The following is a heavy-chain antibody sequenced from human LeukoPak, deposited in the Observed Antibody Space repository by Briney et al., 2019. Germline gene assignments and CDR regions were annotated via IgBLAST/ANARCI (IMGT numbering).Heavy chain of an antibody. CDR3: TRGNRDPSGFYYYYGLDV. CDR2: ISWDSRNI. Sequence: QPGGSLRLSCAASGSTFDDYAMFWVRQAPGKGLEWVSGISWDSRNIGYAASVKGRFTISRDNAKKSLYLQMNSLRGEDTALYYCTRGNRDPSGFYYYYGLDVWGQGTTVTVSS. CDR1: GSTFDDYA. V-gene: IGHV3-9*01. D-gene: IGHD6-19*01. J-gene: IGHJ6*02.